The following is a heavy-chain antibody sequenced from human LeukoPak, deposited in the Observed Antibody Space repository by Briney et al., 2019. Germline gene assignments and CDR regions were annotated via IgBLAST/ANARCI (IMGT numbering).Heavy chain of an antibody. J-gene: IGHJ4*02. CDR2: IIPIFGTA. CDR3: ARGKDIVATIPNSFGY. Sequence: SVKVSCKASGGTFSSYAINWVRQAPGQGLEWMGGIIPIFGTANYAQKFQGRVTITADESTSTAYMELSSLRSEDTAVYYCARGKDIVATIPNSFGYWGQGTLVTVSS. CDR1: GGTFSSYA. D-gene: IGHD5-12*01. V-gene: IGHV1-69*13.